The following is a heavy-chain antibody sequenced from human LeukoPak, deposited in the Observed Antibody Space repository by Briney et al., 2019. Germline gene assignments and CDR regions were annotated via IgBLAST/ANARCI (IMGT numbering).Heavy chain of an antibody. CDR2: IIPILGIA. D-gene: IGHD6-19*01. CDR1: GGTFISYA. V-gene: IGHV1-69*04. J-gene: IGHJ6*02. CDR3: AREGLAVAADYYYYGMDV. Sequence: GASVKVSCKASGGTFISYAISWVRQAPGQGVEWMGRIIPILGIANYAQKFQGRVTITADKSTSTAYMELSSLRSEDTAVYYCAREGLAVAADYYYYGMDVWGQGTTVTVSS.